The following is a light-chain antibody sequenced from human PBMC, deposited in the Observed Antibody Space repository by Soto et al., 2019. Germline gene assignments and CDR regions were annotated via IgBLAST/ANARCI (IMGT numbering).Light chain of an antibody. CDR1: QSISTY. J-gene: IGKJ4*01. V-gene: IGKV3-11*01. CDR3: QHRNNWPPGAT. Sequence: EIVLTQSPATLSLSPGERATLSCRASQSISTYLAWYQQKPGQSPRLLIYDSSNRATGIPARFSGSGSGTDFTLTISPLEAEGSAVYSCQHRNNWPPGATFGGGTKVEIK. CDR2: DSS.